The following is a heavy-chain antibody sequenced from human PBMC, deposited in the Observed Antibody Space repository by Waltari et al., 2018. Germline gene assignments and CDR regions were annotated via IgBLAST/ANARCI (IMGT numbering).Heavy chain of an antibody. J-gene: IGHJ6*02. V-gene: IGHV4-34*01. D-gene: IGHD2-2*01. Sequence: QVQLQQWGAGLLKPSETLSLTCAVYGGSFSGYYWSWIRQPPGKGLEWIGEINHSGSTNYIPSLKRRFTISLDTSKNQFSLKLSSVTAADTSVYYCASPYCSSTSCSADDPGDGMDVWGQGTTVTVSS. CDR1: GGSFSGYY. CDR2: INHSGST. CDR3: ASPYCSSTSCSADDPGDGMDV.